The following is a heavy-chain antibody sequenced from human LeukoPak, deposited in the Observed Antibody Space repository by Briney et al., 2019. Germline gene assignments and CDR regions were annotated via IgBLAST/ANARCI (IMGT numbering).Heavy chain of an antibody. V-gene: IGHV1-8*02. CDR3: ARGRGGRKGWFDP. D-gene: IGHD1-1*01. CDR1: GYTFTSYY. CDR2: MNPNSGNT. J-gene: IGHJ5*02. Sequence: ASVKVSCKASGYTFTSYYMHWVRQATGQGLEWMGWMNPNSGNTGYAQKFQGRVTMTRNTSISTAYMELSSLRSEDTAVYYCARGRGGRKGWFDPWGQGTLVTVSS.